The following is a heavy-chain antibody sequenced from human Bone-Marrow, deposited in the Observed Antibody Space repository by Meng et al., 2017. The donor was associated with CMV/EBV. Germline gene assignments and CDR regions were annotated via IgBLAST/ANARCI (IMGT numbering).Heavy chain of an antibody. Sequence: ASVKVSCKASGYTFTSYGISWVRQAPGQGLEWMGWISAYNGNTNYAQKLQGRVTMTTDTSTSTAYMELSRLRSDDTAVYYCVRALGVLRFLEWLLTIDYWGQGTLVTVSS. CDR3: VRALGVLRFLEWLLTIDY. CDR1: GYTFTSYG. V-gene: IGHV1-18*01. D-gene: IGHD3-3*01. J-gene: IGHJ4*02. CDR2: ISAYNGNT.